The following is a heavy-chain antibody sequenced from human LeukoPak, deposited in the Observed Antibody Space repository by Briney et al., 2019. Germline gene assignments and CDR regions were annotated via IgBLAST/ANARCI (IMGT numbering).Heavy chain of an antibody. CDR2: INWNGGST. Sequence: RPGGSLRLSCAASGFTFDDYDMSWVRQAPGKGLEWVSGINWNGGSTGYADSVKGRFTISRDNAKNSLYLQMNSLRAEDTALYYCARYRPKPGIVVVVAATRPYHAFNIWGQGKMVNVSS. CDR1: GFTFDDYD. V-gene: IGHV3-20*04. D-gene: IGHD2-15*01. J-gene: IGHJ3*02. CDR3: ARYRPKPGIVVVVAATRPYHAFNI.